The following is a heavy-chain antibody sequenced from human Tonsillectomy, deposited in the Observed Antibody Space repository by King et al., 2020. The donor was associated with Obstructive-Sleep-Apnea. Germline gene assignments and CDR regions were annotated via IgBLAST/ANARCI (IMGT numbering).Heavy chain of an antibody. V-gene: IGHV3-13*01. CDR2: IGTAGDT. CDR1: GFTFSSYD. D-gene: IGHD3-22*01. J-gene: IGHJ2*01. Sequence: VQLVESGGGLVQPGGSLRLSCAASGFTFSSYDMHWVRQATGKGLEWVSAIGTAGDTYYPGSVKGRFTISRENAKNSLYLQMNSLRAGDTAVYYCARVTEGYYDSSGYYSWYFDLWGRGTLVTVSS. CDR3: ARVTEGYYDSSGYYSWYFDL.